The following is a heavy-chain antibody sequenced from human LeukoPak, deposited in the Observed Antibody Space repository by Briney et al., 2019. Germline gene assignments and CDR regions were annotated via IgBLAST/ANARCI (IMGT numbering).Heavy chain of an antibody. CDR2: INPNSGGT. V-gene: IGHV1-2*02. CDR1: GYTFTGYY. D-gene: IGHD3-10*01. CDR3: ARGLMVRGVIQFDS. Sequence: ASVKVSCKASGYTFTGYYMHWVRQAPGQGLEWMGWINPNSGGTNYAQKFQGRVTMTRDTSISTAYMELSRLRSDDTAVYYCARGLMVRGVIQFDSWGQGTKVTVSS. J-gene: IGHJ4*02.